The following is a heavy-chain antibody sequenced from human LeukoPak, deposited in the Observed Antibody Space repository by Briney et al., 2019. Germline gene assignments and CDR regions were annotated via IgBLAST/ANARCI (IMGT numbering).Heavy chain of an antibody. V-gene: IGHV4-4*07. CDR2: IHRGST. CDR1: GGSINSDY. J-gene: IGHJ4*02. Sequence: PSETLSPTCSVSGGSINSDYWNWIRQPAGKGLEWIGRIHRGSTNYNPSLKSRITMSLDTSKNQFSLKLSSVTAADTAVYYCARDGGSGWYNYWGQGTLVTVSS. D-gene: IGHD6-19*01. CDR3: ARDGGSGWYNY.